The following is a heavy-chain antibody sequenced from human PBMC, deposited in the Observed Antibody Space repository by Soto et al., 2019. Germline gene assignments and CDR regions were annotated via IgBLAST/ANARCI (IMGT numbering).Heavy chain of an antibody. CDR3: AREGKVATLLAYGGYLDYYYGMDV. Sequence: PGGSLRLSCAASGFTFDDYGMSWVRQAPGKGLEWVSGINWNGGSTGYADSVKGRFTISRDNAKNSLYLQMNSLRAEDTALYYCAREGKVATLLAYGGYLDYYYGMDVWGQGTTVTVSS. D-gene: IGHD5-12*01. V-gene: IGHV3-20*04. J-gene: IGHJ6*02. CDR1: GFTFDDYG. CDR2: INWNGGST.